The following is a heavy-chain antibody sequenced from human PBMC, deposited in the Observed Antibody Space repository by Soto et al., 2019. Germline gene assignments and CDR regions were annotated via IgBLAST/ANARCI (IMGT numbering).Heavy chain of an antibody. V-gene: IGHV3-30-3*01. D-gene: IGHD5-12*01. CDR2: ISYDGSNK. J-gene: IGHJ6*02. CDR3: ATDRTECWIRLRRYAGMDV. Sequence: PGGSLRLSCAASGFTFSSYAMHWVRQAPGKGLEWVAVISYDGSNKYYADSVKGRFTISRDNSKNTLYLQMNSLRAEDTAVYYFATDRTECWIRLRRYAGMDVWGQGTTVNVSS. CDR1: GFTFSSYA.